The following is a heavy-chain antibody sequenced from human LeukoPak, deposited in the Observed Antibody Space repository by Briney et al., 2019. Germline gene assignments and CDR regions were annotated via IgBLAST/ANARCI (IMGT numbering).Heavy chain of an antibody. D-gene: IGHD5/OR15-5a*01. CDR1: GVSVSSGSYY. CDR3: ARGQFYDDCDY. V-gene: IGHV4-61*01. J-gene: IGHJ4*02. Sequence: SETLSLTCTVSGVSVSSGSYYWSWIRQPPGKGLEWIGYIYYSGSTNYNPSLKSRVTISVDSSKNQFSLKLSSVTAADTAVYYCARGQFYDDCDYWGQGTLVTVSS. CDR2: IYYSGST.